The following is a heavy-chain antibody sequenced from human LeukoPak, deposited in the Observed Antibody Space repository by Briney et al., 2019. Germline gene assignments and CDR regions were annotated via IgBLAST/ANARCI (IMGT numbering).Heavy chain of an antibody. CDR3: ATVNWNYGGADY. D-gene: IGHD1-7*01. CDR1: GFTFSSYA. CDR2: ISGSGGST. J-gene: IGHJ4*02. V-gene: IGHV3-23*01. Sequence: GGSLRLSCAGSGFTFSSYAMSWVRQAPGKGLEWVSAISGSGGSTYYADSVKGRFTISRDNSKNTLYLQMNSLRAEHTAVYYCATVNWNYGGADYWGQGTLVTVSS.